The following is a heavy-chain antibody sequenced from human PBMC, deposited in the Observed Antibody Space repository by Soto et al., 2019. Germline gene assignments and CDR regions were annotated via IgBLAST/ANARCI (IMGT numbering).Heavy chain of an antibody. CDR1: GFPFRSYE. CDR3: AILDFGEYLLSYGVDV. Sequence: EVQLVESGGALVHPGGSLRLSCAVSGFPFRSYEMNWVRQAPGKGPEWVSYITSSSDAIYYAASVKGRFTVSRDNAKNSRYLQMNSRRAEDTAVYYCAILDFGEYLLSYGVDVWGQGTTVTVSS. D-gene: IGHD4-17*01. V-gene: IGHV3-48*03. J-gene: IGHJ6*02. CDR2: ITSSSDAI.